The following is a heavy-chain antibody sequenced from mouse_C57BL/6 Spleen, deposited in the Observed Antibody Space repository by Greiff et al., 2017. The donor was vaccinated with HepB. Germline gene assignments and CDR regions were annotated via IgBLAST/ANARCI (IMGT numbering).Heavy chain of an antibody. CDR3: ARSSIVTTSYYFDY. J-gene: IGHJ2*01. CDR1: GFTFTDYY. D-gene: IGHD2-5*01. V-gene: IGHV7-3*01. CDR2: IRNKANGYTT. Sequence: EVMLVESGGGLVQPGGSLSLSCAASGFTFTDYYMSWVRQPPGKALEWLGFIRNKANGYTTEYSASVKGRFTISRDNSQSILYLQMNALRAEDSATYYCARSSIVTTSYYFDYWGQGTTLTVSS.